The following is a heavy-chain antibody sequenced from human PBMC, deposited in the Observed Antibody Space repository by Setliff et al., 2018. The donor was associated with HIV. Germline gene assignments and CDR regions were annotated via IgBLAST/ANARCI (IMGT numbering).Heavy chain of an antibody. CDR2: INSDGSST. D-gene: IGHD6-19*01. J-gene: IGHJ4*02. CDR3: ARPVGGMSFSDN. Sequence: PGGSLRLSCAASGFTFSSYWMHWVRQAPGKGLVWVSHINSDGSSTSYADSVKGRFTISRDNAKNTLYLQMNSLRAEDTAVYYCARPVGGMSFSDNWGQGTLVTVSS. V-gene: IGHV3-74*01. CDR1: GFTFSSYW.